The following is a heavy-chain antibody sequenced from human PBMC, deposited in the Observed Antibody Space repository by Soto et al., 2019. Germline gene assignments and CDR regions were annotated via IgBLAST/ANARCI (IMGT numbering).Heavy chain of an antibody. V-gene: IGHV3-30*18. CDR1: RFISSTSG. J-gene: IGHJ4*02. CDR2: ISSDGSKK. D-gene: IGHD3-10*01. CDR3: AKAGYGSGSYYTLSFDY. Sequence: GGSLRLSCAASRFISSTSGMHWVRQVPGXXLEWVAVISSDGSKKYYADSVXXRFXXXXXXXXNTVYLQMNSLRAEDTAVYYCAKAGYGSGSYYTLSFDYWGQGSLVTVSS.